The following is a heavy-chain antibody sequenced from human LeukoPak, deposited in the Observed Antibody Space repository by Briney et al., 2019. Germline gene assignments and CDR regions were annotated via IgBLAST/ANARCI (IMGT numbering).Heavy chain of an antibody. CDR3: ASVSSAPRLHDAFDI. Sequence: GGSLRLSCAASGFTFSSYAMSWVRQAPGKGLEWVSAIGGSGGSTYYADSVKGRFTISRDNSKNTLYLQMNSLRAEDTAVYYCASVSSAPRLHDAFDIWGQGTMVTVSS. CDR1: GFTFSSYA. V-gene: IGHV3-23*01. J-gene: IGHJ3*02. CDR2: IGGSGGST. D-gene: IGHD6-19*01.